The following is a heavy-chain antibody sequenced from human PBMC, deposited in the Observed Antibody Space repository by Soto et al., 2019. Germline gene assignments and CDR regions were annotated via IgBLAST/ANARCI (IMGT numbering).Heavy chain of an antibody. CDR2: IYYSGST. CDR3: ARDYDSSGDY. Sequence: TSETLSLTCTVSGGSISSSSYYWGWIRQPPGKGLEWIGSIYYSGSTYYNPSLKSRVTISVDTSKNQFSLKLSSVTAADTAVYYCARDYDSSGDYWGQGTLVTVSS. V-gene: IGHV4-39*01. CDR1: GGSISSSSYY. J-gene: IGHJ4*02. D-gene: IGHD3-22*01.